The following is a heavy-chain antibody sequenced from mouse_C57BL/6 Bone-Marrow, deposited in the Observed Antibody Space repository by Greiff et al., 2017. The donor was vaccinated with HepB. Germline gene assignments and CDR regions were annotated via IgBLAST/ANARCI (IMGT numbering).Heavy chain of an antibody. CDR3: VRHGKSYYGSGAWFAY. J-gene: IGHJ3*01. Sequence: VQLVESGGGLVQPKGSLKLSCAASGFSFNTYAMNWVRQAPGKGLEWVARIRSKSNNYATYYADSVKDRFTISRDDSESMLYLQMNNLKTEDTAMYYCVRHGKSYYGSGAWFAYWGQGTLVTVSA. V-gene: IGHV10-1*01. D-gene: IGHD1-1*01. CDR2: IRSKSNNYAT. CDR1: GFSFNTYA.